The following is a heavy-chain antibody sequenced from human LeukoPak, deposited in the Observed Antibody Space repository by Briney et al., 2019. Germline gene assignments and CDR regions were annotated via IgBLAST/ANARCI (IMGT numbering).Heavy chain of an antibody. CDR2: IYYSGST. CDR3: ARVGGYDSGGYYFDY. V-gene: IGHV4-39*07. Sequence: TSETLSLTCTVSGGSISSSSYYWGWIRQPPGKGLEWIGSIYYSGSTYYNPSLKSRVTISVDTSKNQFSLKLSSVTAADTAVYYCARVGGYDSGGYYFDYWGQGTLVTVSS. J-gene: IGHJ4*02. D-gene: IGHD5-12*01. CDR1: GGSISSSSYY.